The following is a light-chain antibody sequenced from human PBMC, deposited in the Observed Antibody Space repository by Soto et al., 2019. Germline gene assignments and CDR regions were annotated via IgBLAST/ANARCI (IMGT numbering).Light chain of an antibody. V-gene: IGKV1-12*01. CDR3: QQAYSFPLT. J-gene: IGKJ4*01. Sequence: DIQMTQSPSSASASVGDRVTITCRASQGLGVWLGWYQQKPGKAPQLLIFGASGLQTEVPSRFSGSGSGTDFTLTISSLQPEDFATYYCQQAYSFPLTFGGGTKVDIK. CDR1: QGLGVW. CDR2: GAS.